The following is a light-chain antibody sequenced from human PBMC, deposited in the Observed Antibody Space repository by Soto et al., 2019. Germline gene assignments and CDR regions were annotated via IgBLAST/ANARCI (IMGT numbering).Light chain of an antibody. Sequence: QSVLTQPASVSGSPGQSITISCTGTSSDVGGYNYVSWYQQHPGKAPELMIYGVSNRPSGISNRFSGSKSGNTASLTISGLQAEDEADYYCSSYTSSSTLRVFGGGTKLTVL. V-gene: IGLV2-14*01. CDR2: GVS. J-gene: IGLJ3*02. CDR1: SSDVGGYNY. CDR3: SSYTSSSTLRV.